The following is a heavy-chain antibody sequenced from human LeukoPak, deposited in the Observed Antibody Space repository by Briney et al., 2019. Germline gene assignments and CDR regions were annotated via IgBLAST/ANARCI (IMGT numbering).Heavy chain of an antibody. D-gene: IGHD3-9*01. CDR1: GYSISSGYY. V-gene: IGHV4-38-2*02. Sequence: SETLSLTCTVSGYSISSGYYWGWIRQPPGKGLEWIGSIYHSGSTYYNPSLKSRVTISVDTSKNQFSLKLSSVTAADTAVYYCARGGYYDLLENWFGPWGQGTLVTVSS. CDR2: IYHSGST. J-gene: IGHJ5*02. CDR3: ARGGYYDLLENWFGP.